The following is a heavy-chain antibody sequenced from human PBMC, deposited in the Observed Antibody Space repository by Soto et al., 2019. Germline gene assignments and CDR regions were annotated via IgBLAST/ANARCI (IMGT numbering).Heavy chain of an antibody. V-gene: IGHV1-8*01. J-gene: IGHJ6*02. Sequence: GASVKVSCKASGYTFTSYDINWVRQATGQGPEWMGWMNPNSGNTGYAQKFQGRVTMTRNTSISTAYMELSSLRSEDTAVYYCARFSSSGHYYYYYGMDVWGQGTTVTVSS. CDR1: GYTFTSYD. D-gene: IGHD6-6*01. CDR3: ARFSSSGHYYYYYGMDV. CDR2: MNPNSGNT.